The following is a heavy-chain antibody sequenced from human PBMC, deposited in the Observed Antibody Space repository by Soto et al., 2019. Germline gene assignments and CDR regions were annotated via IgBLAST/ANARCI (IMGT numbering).Heavy chain of an antibody. CDR2: TSAYNGNT. D-gene: IGHD3-9*01. CDR1: GYTFTSYG. V-gene: IGHV1-18*01. Sequence: QVQLVQSGAEVKKPGASVKVSCKASGYTFTSYGISWVRQAPGQGLEWMGWTSAYNGNTNYAQKLQGRVTMTTDTSTSTAYMELRSLRSADTAVYYCARSAYYDILTGYYNVMGYWGQGTLVTVYS. J-gene: IGHJ4*02. CDR3: ARSAYYDILTGYYNVMGY.